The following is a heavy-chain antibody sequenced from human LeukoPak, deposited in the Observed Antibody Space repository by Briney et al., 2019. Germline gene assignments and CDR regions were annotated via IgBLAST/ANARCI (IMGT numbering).Heavy chain of an antibody. J-gene: IGHJ6*03. CDR1: GFTFSSYG. Sequence: GRSLTLSCPASGFTFSSYGMHWVRQAPGKGLEWVAVISYDGSNKYYADSVKGRFTISRDNSKNTLYLQMNSLRAEDTAVYYCAKGHVDTAMDTYYYYCMDVWGKGTTVTVSS. D-gene: IGHD5-18*01. CDR3: AKGHVDTAMDTYYYYCMDV. V-gene: IGHV3-30*18. CDR2: ISYDGSNK.